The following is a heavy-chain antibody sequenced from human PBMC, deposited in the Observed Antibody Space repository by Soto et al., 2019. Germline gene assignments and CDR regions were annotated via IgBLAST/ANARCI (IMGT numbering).Heavy chain of an antibody. Sequence: QVQLVQSGAEVKKPGASVKVSCKASGYTFTSYGISWVRQAPGQGLEWMGWISAYNGNTNYAQKLQGRVTMTTDTSTSTAYMELRSLRSDDTAVYYCARGMSTFWSCYYNAEYFQHWGQGTLVTVSS. D-gene: IGHD3-3*01. V-gene: IGHV1-18*04. CDR1: GYTFTSYG. CDR2: ISAYNGNT. CDR3: ARGMSTFWSCYYNAEYFQH. J-gene: IGHJ1*01.